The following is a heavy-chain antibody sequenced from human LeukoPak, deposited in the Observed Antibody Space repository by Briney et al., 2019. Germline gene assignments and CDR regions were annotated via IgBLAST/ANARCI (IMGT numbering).Heavy chain of an antibody. CDR3: ASVGTYGSGSDQHTTLDY. D-gene: IGHD3-10*01. V-gene: IGHV4-4*07. J-gene: IGHJ4*02. Sequence: SETLSLTCTVAGGSISPYFWSWIRQPAGKGLEWIGRVHASGSPNYNPSLKSRVIISVDKSKNQLSLNLNSVTAADKAVYYCASVGTYGSGSDQHTTLDYWGQGTLVTVSS. CDR2: VHASGSP. CDR1: GGSISPYF.